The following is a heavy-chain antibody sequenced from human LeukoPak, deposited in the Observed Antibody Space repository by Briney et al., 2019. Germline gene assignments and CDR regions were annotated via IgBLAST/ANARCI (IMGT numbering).Heavy chain of an antibody. CDR3: ARDGKGLAYYFDY. J-gene: IGHJ4*02. CDR2: IKRDGSEK. D-gene: IGHD6-19*01. Sequence: HPGGSLRLSCAASGFRFSDYYMSWVRQAPGKGLEWVANIKRDGSEKYYVDSVKGRFTISRDNAKNSLYLQMNSLRAEDTAVYYCARDGKGLAYYFDYWGQGTLVTVSS. CDR1: GFRFSDYY. V-gene: IGHV3-7*01.